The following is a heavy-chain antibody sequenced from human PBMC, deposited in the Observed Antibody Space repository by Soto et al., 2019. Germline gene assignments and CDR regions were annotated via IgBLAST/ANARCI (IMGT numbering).Heavy chain of an antibody. CDR3: ARNNLVGRFLEWLSSGNWFDP. CDR2: ISAYNGNT. CDR1: GYTFTSYG. Sequence: ASVKVSCKASGYTFTSYGISWVRQAPGQGLEWMGWISAYNGNTNYAQKLQGRVSMTTDTSTSTAYMELRSLRSDDTAVYYCARNNLVGRFLEWLSSGNWFDPWGQGTLVTAPQ. J-gene: IGHJ5*02. D-gene: IGHD3-3*01. V-gene: IGHV1-18*01.